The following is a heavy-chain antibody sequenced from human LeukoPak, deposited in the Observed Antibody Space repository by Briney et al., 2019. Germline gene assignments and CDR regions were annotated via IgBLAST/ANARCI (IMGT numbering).Heavy chain of an antibody. CDR1: GGTFSSYA. CDR2: IIPILGIA. CDR3: AGDGSVDRYRGEEIDY. D-gene: IGHD5-12*01. J-gene: IGHJ4*02. Sequence: GASVKVSCKASGGTFSSYAISWVRQAPGQGLEWMGRIIPILGIADYAQKFQGRVTITADKSTSTAYMELSSLRSEDTAVYYCAGDGSVDRYRGEEIDYWGQGTLVTVSS. V-gene: IGHV1-69*04.